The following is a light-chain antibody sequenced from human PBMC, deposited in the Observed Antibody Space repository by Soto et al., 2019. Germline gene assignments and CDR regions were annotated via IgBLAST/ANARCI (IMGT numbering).Light chain of an antibody. CDR2: LGS. Sequence: VMTQSPLSLPVPPGEPASISCRSSQSLLHSNGYYYLDWYLQKPGQSPQLLIYLGSNRASGVPDRFSGSGSGTDFTLKISRVEAEDVGVYYCMQALQTRTFGQGTKVDIK. V-gene: IGKV2-28*01. J-gene: IGKJ1*01. CDR3: MQALQTRT. CDR1: QSLLHSNGYYY.